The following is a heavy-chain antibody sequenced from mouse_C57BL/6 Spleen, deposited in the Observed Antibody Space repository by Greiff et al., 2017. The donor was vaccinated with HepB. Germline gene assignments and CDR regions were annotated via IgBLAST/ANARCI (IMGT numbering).Heavy chain of an antibody. CDR2: IYPSDSET. CDR1: GYTFTSYW. D-gene: IGHD2-2*01. V-gene: IGHV1-61*01. J-gene: IGHJ2*01. CDR3: ARWRGFGYDDYFDY. Sequence: QVQLQQPGAELVRPGSSVKLSCKASGYTFTSYWMDWVKQRPGQGLEWIGNIYPSDSETHYNQKFKDKATLTVDKSSSTAYMQFSSLTSEDSAVYYCARWRGFGYDDYFDYWGQGTTLTVSS.